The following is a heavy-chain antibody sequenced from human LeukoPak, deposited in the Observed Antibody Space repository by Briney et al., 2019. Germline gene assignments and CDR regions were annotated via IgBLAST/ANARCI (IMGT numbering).Heavy chain of an antibody. Sequence: PGGSLRLSCAASGFTFSSYEMNWVRQAPGKGLEWVSYISSSGSTIYYADSVKGRFTISRDKAKNSLYLQMNSLRAEDTAVYYCARQTRGVDYWGQGTLVTVSS. J-gene: IGHJ4*02. V-gene: IGHV3-48*03. CDR2: ISSSGSTI. CDR1: GFTFSSYE. CDR3: ARQTRGVDY.